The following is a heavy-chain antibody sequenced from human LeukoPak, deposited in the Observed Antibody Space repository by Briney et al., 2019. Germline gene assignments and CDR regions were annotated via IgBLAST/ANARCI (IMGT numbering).Heavy chain of an antibody. Sequence: SETLSLTCAVSGGSISSGGYSWGWIRQPPGKGLEWIGSIYYSGSTYYNPSLKSRVTISVDTSKNQFSLKLSSVTAADTAVYYCARSLRGTMIVVATSRGYFDYWGQGTLVTVSS. J-gene: IGHJ4*02. V-gene: IGHV4-39*01. CDR3: ARSLRGTMIVVATSRGYFDY. D-gene: IGHD3-22*01. CDR1: GGSISSGGYS. CDR2: IYYSGST.